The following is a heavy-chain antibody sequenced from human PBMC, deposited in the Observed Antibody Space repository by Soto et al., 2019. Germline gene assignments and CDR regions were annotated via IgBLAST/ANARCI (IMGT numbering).Heavy chain of an antibody. D-gene: IGHD2-15*01. V-gene: IGHV4-34*01. J-gene: IGHJ5*02. CDR2: INHSGST. CDR1: GGSFSGYY. CDR3: AVVASTGNWFDP. Sequence: SETLSLTCAVYGGSFSGYYWSWIRQPPGKGLEWIGEINHSGSTNYNPSLKSRVTISVDTSKNQFSLKLSSVTAADTAVYYCAVVASTGNWFDPWGEGALVTVSS.